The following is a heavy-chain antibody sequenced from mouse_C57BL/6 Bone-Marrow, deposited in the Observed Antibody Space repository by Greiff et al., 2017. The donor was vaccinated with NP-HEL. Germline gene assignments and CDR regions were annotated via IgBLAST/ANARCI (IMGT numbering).Heavy chain of an antibody. CDR2: IDPETGGT. CDR1: GYTFTDYE. D-gene: IGHD1-1*01. Sequence: VQRVESGAELVRPGASVTLSCKASGYTFTDYEMHWVKQTPVHGLEWIGAIDPETGGTAYNQKFKGKAILTADKSSSTAYMELRSLTSEDSAVYYCTRDYGSSYDWYFDVWGTGTTVTVSS. J-gene: IGHJ1*03. V-gene: IGHV1-15*01. CDR3: TRDYGSSYDWYFDV.